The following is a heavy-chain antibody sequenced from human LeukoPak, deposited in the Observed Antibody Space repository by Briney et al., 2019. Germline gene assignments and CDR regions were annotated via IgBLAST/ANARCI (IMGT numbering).Heavy chain of an antibody. Sequence: GGSLRLSCAASGATFNTYAMHWVRQAPGKGLEWVAGVSYDGGTKFHADSVKGRFTISRDNSNRTLFLQMNSLGPDDTALYFCAREYIDYFESSGFFLAYWGQGTLVTVSS. V-gene: IGHV3-30*14. J-gene: IGHJ4*02. CDR3: AREYIDYFESSGFFLAY. CDR2: VSYDGGTK. CDR1: GATFNTYA. D-gene: IGHD3-22*01.